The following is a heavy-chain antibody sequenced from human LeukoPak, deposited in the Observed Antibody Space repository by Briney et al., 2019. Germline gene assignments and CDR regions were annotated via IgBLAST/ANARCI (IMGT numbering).Heavy chain of an antibody. V-gene: IGHV4-4*07. CDR1: GGSISSYY. D-gene: IGHD2-2*01. J-gene: IGHJ3*02. Sequence: SETLSLTCTVSGGSISSYYWSWIRQPAGKGLEWIGRIYPRGSTTYNSSLKSRVTMSADTSKNHFSLKLSSLTAADTAVYYCARGRYCTATTCDAGGDAFDIWSQGTMVTVSS. CDR3: ARGRYCTATTCDAGGDAFDI. CDR2: IYPRGST.